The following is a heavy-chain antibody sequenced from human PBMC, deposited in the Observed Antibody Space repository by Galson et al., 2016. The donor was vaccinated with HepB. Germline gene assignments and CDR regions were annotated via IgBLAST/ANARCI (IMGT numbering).Heavy chain of an antibody. CDR2: ISSSSSFI. CDR3: ARDMITFGGIIVD. D-gene: IGHD3-16*02. Sequence: SLRLSCAASGFTFSSYCMNWVRQAPGKGLEWVSSISSSSSFIYYADSLKGRFTISRDNAKNSRYLQMNSLRDEDTAVYYCARDMITFGGIIVDWGQGTLVTVSS. V-gene: IGHV3-21*01. CDR1: GFTFSSYC. J-gene: IGHJ4*02.